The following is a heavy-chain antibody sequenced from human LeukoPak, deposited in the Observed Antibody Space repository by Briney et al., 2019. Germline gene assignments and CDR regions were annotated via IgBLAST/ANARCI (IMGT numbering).Heavy chain of an antibody. CDR2: IYTSGST. D-gene: IGHD2-15*01. Sequence: SETLSLTCTVSGGSISSYYWSWIRQPAGKGLEWIGRIYTSGSTNYNPSLKSRVTMSVDTSKNQFSLKLSPVTAADTAVYYCARGRADIVVVNAFDIWGQGTMVTVSS. CDR3: ARGRADIVVVNAFDI. J-gene: IGHJ3*02. V-gene: IGHV4-4*07. CDR1: GGSISSYY.